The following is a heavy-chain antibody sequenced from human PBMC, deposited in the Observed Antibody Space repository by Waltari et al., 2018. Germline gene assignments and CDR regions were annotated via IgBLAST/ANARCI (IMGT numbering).Heavy chain of an antibody. Sequence: QLQLQESGPGLVKPSETLSLTCTVSGGSISSSSYYWCWIRQPPGKGLEWIGSIYYSGRTYYDPSLKSRVTISVDTTTNQFSLKLSSVTAADTAVDYCAGVALWFREGWFDPWGQGTLVTVSS. CDR3: AGVALWFREGWFDP. CDR2: IYYSGRT. J-gene: IGHJ5*02. CDR1: GGSISSSSYY. D-gene: IGHD3-10*01. V-gene: IGHV4-39*07.